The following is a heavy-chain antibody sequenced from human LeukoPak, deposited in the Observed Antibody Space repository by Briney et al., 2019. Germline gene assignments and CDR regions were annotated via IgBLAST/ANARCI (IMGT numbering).Heavy chain of an antibody. CDR1: GDSISSSSYY. Sequence: KASETLSLTCTVSGDSISSSSYYWAWIRQSPGKGLEWIVSIYYTGRTYYNPSLKSRVTISADTSKNHFSLELTSVTAADTAMFYCARGPNNADNYRAFDIWGQGTMVTVSS. V-gene: IGHV4-39*07. CDR2: IYYTGRT. D-gene: IGHD4-11*01. CDR3: ARGPNNADNYRAFDI. J-gene: IGHJ3*02.